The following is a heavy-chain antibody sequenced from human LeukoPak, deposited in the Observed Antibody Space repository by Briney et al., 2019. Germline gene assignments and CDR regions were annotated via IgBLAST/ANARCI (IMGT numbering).Heavy chain of an antibody. CDR3: ARVPFVVRGVMWAFDH. CDR1: GFTFSSYE. J-gene: IGHJ5*02. D-gene: IGHD3-10*01. V-gene: IGHV3-48*03. CDR2: ISSSGSTI. Sequence: PGGSLRLSCAASGFTFSSYEMNWVRQAPGKGLEWVSYISSSGSTIYYADSVKGRFTISRDNAKNSLYLQMNSLRAEDTAVYYCARVPFVVRGVMWAFDHWGQGTLVTVSS.